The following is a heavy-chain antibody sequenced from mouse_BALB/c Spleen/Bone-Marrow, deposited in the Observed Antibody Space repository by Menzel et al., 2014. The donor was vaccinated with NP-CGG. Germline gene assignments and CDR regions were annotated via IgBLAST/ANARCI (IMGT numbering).Heavy chain of an antibody. J-gene: IGHJ2*01. CDR3: ASYVYGYYLDY. CDR2: IDPANGNT. Sequence: EVQRVESGAGLVKPGASVKLSCTASGFNVKDTYIHWVKQRPEQGLEWIGRIDPANGNTKYDPKFQGKATITADTSSNTAYLQLSSLTSEDTAVYYCASYVYGYYLDYWGQGTTLTVSS. CDR1: GFNVKDTY. D-gene: IGHD2-2*01. V-gene: IGHV14-3*02.